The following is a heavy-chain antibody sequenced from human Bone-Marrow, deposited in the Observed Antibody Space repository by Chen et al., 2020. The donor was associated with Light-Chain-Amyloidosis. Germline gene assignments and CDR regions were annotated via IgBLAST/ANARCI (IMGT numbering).Heavy chain of an antibody. D-gene: IGHD2-15*01. Sequence: QLQLQESGPGLVRPSETLSLTCTVSGGSISINSYYWGWIRQPPGQGLEWIGSMSYSGSTYCSPSPNSPVTISVVTPKNQFSLRLNSVTAADTALYYCARMFGFCSGGSCYSAYFDYWGQGALVTVSS. CDR2: MSYSGST. CDR1: GGSISINSYY. J-gene: IGHJ4*02. CDR3: ARMFGFCSGGSCYSAYFDY. V-gene: IGHV4-39*01.